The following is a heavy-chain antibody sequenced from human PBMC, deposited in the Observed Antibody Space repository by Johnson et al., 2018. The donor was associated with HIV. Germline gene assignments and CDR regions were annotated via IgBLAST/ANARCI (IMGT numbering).Heavy chain of an antibody. D-gene: IGHD6-6*01. CDR2: ISYDGNNK. CDR3: ARANGQLGGAFDI. CDR1: GFTLSSHA. J-gene: IGHJ3*02. V-gene: IGHV3-30-3*01. Sequence: QVQLVESGGGVVQPGRSLRLSCAAFGFTLSSHAMHWVRQDPGKGLEWVAVISYDGNNKYFADSVKGRFIISRDNSKNTLYLQMNSLRAEDTAVYYCARANGQLGGAFDIWGQGTMVTVSS.